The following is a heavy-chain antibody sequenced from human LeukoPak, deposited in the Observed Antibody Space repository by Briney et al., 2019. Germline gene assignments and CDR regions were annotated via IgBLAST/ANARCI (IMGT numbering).Heavy chain of an antibody. CDR2: ISSSSSTI. D-gene: IGHD2-21*02. Sequence: GGSLRLSCAASGFTFSSYSMNWVRQAPGKGLEWVSYISSSSSTIYYADSVKGRFTISRDNAKNSLYLQMNSLRAEDTAVYYCARDRSYYCGGDCPYYFDYWGQGTLVTVSS. CDR1: GFTFSSYS. V-gene: IGHV3-48*01. CDR3: ARDRSYYCGGDCPYYFDY. J-gene: IGHJ4*02.